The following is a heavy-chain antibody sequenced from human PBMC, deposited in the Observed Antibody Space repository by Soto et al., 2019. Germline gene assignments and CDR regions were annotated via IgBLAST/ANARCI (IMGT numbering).Heavy chain of an antibody. Sequence: SETLSLTCTVSGGSISSGGYYWSWIRQHPGKGLEWIGYIYYSGSTYYNPSLKRRVTISVDTSKNQFSLKLSSVTAADTAVYYCARDRRFEQWLVRTSYFDYWGQGTLVTVSS. CDR1: GGSISSGGYY. J-gene: IGHJ4*02. D-gene: IGHD6-19*01. CDR3: ARDRRFEQWLVRTSYFDY. V-gene: IGHV4-31*03. CDR2: IYYSGST.